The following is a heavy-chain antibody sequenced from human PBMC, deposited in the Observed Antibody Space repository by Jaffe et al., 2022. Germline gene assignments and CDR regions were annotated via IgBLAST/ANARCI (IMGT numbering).Heavy chain of an antibody. CDR1: GGSISSGSYY. CDR2: IYTSGST. J-gene: IGHJ4*02. Sequence: QVQLQESGPGLVKPSQTLSLTCTVSGGSISSGSYYWSWIRQPAGKGLEWIGRIYTSGSTNYNPSLKSRVTISVDTSKNQFSLKLSSVTAADTAVYYCARGKHHYGDYAGYYFDYWGQGTLVTVSS. CDR3: ARGKHHYGDYAGYYFDY. D-gene: IGHD4-17*01. V-gene: IGHV4-61*02.